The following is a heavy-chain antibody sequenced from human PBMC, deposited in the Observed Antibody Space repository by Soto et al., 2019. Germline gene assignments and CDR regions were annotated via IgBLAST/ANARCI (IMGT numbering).Heavy chain of an antibody. CDR2: INHSGST. CDR3: ARDKITGLFDY. V-gene: IGHV4-34*01. Sequence: QVQLQQWGAGLLKPSETLSLTCAVYGGSFSGYYWTCIRQPPGTGLEWIGEINHSGSTNYNPSLKRRVTISVDTSKNQFSLKLTSVTDADTAVYYCARDKITGLFDYWGQGTLVTVSS. CDR1: GGSFSGYY. J-gene: IGHJ4*02. D-gene: IGHD2-8*02.